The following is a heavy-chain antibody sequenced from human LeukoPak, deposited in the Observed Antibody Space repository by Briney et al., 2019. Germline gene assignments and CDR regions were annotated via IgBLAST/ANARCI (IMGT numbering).Heavy chain of an antibody. J-gene: IGHJ4*02. Sequence: GGYLRLSCAASGFTFSSYAMSWVRQAPGKGLEWVSAISGSGGSTYYADSVKGRFTISRDNSKNTLYLQMNSLRAEDTAVYYCAKGFCSSTSCTSYFDYWGQGTLVTVSS. CDR2: ISGSGGST. CDR3: AKGFCSSTSCTSYFDY. D-gene: IGHD2-2*01. CDR1: GFTFSSYA. V-gene: IGHV3-23*01.